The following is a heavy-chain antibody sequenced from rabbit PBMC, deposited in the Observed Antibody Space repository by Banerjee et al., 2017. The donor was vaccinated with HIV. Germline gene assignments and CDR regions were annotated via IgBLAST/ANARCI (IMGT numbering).Heavy chain of an antibody. J-gene: IGHJ6*01. CDR2: IGSGSGNT. Sequence: QSLEESGGDLVKPGASLTLTCTASGFTISSSYWIRWVRQAPGKGLEWIGCIGSGSGNTYYASWAKGRFTFSKTSSTTVTLQMTSLTAADTATYFCARSVHDSIGDWYGLWGPGTLVTVS. CDR3: ARSVHDSIGDWYGL. CDR1: GFTISSSYW. V-gene: IGHV1S40*01. D-gene: IGHD1-1*01.